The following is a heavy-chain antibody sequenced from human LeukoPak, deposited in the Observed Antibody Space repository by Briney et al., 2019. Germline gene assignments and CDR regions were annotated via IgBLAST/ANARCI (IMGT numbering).Heavy chain of an antibody. CDR2: INHSGTT. CDR3: AGGGGVAVADYFFDS. D-gene: IGHD6-19*01. J-gene: IGHJ4*02. Sequence: SETLSLTCAVYGGSFSNYYWSWIRQPPGKGLDWIGEINHSGTTNYNPSLKSRVTMSVDTAKNQLSLKLSSVTAADTAVYYCAGGGGVAVADYFFDSWGQGTLVTVSS. V-gene: IGHV4-34*01. CDR1: GGSFSNYY.